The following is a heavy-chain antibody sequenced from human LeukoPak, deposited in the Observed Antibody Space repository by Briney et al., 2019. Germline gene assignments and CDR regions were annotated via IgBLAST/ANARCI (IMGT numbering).Heavy chain of an antibody. J-gene: IGHJ4*02. CDR2: IRSKTYGGTT. Sequence: GGSLRLSCTSSGFTFGTYAVSWFRQAPGKGLEWVAFIRSKTYGGTTEYAASVEGRFTISRDDSKSIAYLQMNSLETEDTAVYYCTRYSGRTDYWGQGTLVTVSS. D-gene: IGHD5-18*01. CDR3: TRYSGRTDY. V-gene: IGHV3-49*03. CDR1: GFTFGTYA.